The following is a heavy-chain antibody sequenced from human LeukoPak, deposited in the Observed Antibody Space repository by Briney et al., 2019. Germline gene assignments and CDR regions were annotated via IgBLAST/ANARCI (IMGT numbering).Heavy chain of an antibody. D-gene: IGHD6-19*01. CDR1: GFTFSTYG. Sequence: HAGGSLRLSCAASGFTFSTYGMHWVRQAPGKGLEWVSFIRYDGSRKYYADSVKGRFTISRDNSKNTLYLQMNSLRAEDTAVYYCARGEDLYSSGYEFDYWGQGTLVTVSS. J-gene: IGHJ4*02. V-gene: IGHV3-30*02. CDR2: IRYDGSRK. CDR3: ARGEDLYSSGYEFDY.